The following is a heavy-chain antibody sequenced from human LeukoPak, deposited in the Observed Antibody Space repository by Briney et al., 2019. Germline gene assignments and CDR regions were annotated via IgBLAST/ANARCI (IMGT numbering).Heavy chain of an antibody. Sequence: ASVKVSCKASGYTFTSYAMNWVRQAPGQGLEWMGWINTNTGNPTYAQGFTGRFVFSLDTSVSTAYLQISSLKAEDTAVYYCARGSVEMATIYHFQHWGQGTLVTVSS. CDR2: INTNTGNP. V-gene: IGHV7-4-1*02. J-gene: IGHJ1*01. D-gene: IGHD5-24*01. CDR3: ARGSVEMATIYHFQH. CDR1: GYTFTSYA.